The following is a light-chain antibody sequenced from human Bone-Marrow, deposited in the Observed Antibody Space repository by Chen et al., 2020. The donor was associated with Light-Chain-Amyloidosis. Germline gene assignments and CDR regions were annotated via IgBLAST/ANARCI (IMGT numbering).Light chain of an antibody. CDR2: GSS. CDR3: QQYGTSPLT. J-gene: IGKJ4*01. V-gene: IGKV3-20*01. Sequence: EIVLTQSPGPLSLSPGEGANLSCRASQTISSNYLTWYQQKFGQAPRLLIYGSSSRATGIPDRFTGSGSGTDFTLTINRLEPEDCAMYYCQQYGTSPLTFGGGTKVEIK. CDR1: QTISSNY.